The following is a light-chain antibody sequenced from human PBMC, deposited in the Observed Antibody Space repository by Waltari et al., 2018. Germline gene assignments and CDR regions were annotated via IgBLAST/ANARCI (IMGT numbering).Light chain of an antibody. Sequence: EIVMTQSPAILSVSPGERATLSCRASQSVRSNFALYQLKPGQAPRLLIYGASTSATGIPARFSGSGSGTEFTLTISSLQSEDFAVYYCQQYNNWPPYTFGQGTKLEIK. CDR2: GAS. J-gene: IGKJ2*01. CDR3: QQYNNWPPYT. CDR1: QSVRSN. V-gene: IGKV3-15*01.